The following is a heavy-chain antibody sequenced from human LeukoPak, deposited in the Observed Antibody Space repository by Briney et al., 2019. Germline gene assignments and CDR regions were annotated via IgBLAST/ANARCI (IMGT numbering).Heavy chain of an antibody. D-gene: IGHD3-10*02. V-gene: IGHV3-43*01. J-gene: IGHJ4*02. Sequence: GGSLRLSCATSGFTFDRYAIHWVRQAPGKGLEWVSLAGWAGGTTYYSDSVRGRFTISRDSGKNSVYLQMNSLTTDDTAFYFCAKELDTMFFDYWGQGALVTVSS. CDR2: AGWAGGTT. CDR1: GFTFDRYA. CDR3: AKELDTMFFDY.